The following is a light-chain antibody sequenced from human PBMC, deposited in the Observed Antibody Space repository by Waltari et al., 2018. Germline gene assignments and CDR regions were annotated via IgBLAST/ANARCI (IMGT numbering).Light chain of an antibody. CDR1: SSDSVDYDF. CDR3: SSYPRTGTWL. J-gene: IGLJ3*02. V-gene: IGLV2-14*03. CDR2: DVT. Sequence: QSALTQPASVSGSPGQSVTISCTGTSSDSVDYDFVSWYQQHQGKAPKLIIFDVTHRPSWVSIRFSGSKSGSTASLTISWLQAEDEADYFCSSYPRTGTWLFGGGTKLTVL.